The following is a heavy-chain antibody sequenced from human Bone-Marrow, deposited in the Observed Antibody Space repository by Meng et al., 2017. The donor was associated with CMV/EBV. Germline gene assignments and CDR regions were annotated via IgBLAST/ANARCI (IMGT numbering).Heavy chain of an antibody. Sequence: GGSLRLSCAASGFTFDDYGMSWVRQAPGKGLGWVSGINWNSGSTGYADSVKRRLTISRDNAKNSLYLQMNSLRAEDTAVYYCERANSHAMDVWGQGTTVTVSS. J-gene: IGHJ6*02. V-gene: IGHV3-20*04. CDR2: INWNSGST. CDR3: ERANSHAMDV. D-gene: IGHD5-18*01. CDR1: GFTFDDYG.